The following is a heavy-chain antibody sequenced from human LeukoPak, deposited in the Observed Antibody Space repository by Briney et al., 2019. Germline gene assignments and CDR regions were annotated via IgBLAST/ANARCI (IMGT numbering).Heavy chain of an antibody. D-gene: IGHD3-16*02. J-gene: IGHJ4*02. CDR3: ARAYQRLGGLSLPDY. CDR2: IHPSTGNP. CDR1: GYAFTNYA. Sequence: ASVKVSCKASGYAFTNYAMNWVRQAPGQGLEWMGWIHPSTGNPTYAQGFTGRFVFSLDTSVSTPYLQISSLKAEDTAVYYCARAYQRLGGLSLPDYWGQGTLVTVSS. V-gene: IGHV7-4-1*02.